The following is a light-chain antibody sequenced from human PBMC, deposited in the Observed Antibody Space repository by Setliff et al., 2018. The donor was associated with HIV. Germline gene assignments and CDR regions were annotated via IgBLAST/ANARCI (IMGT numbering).Light chain of an antibody. V-gene: IGLV2-14*01. CDR1: SSDVGGYSH. J-gene: IGLJ1*01. Sequence: QSVLTQPASVSGSPGQSITISCTGTSSDVGGYSHVSWYQQHPGKAPKLIIYEVRNRPSGVSNRFSGSKSGNTASQTISGLQAEDEADYYCSSYAITNTLPFGTGTKVTVL. CDR3: SSYAITNTLP. CDR2: EVR.